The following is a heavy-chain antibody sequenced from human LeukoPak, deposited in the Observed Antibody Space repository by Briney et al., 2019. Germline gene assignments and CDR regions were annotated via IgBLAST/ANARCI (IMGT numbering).Heavy chain of an antibody. CDR3: VPPFEVRFDY. Sequence: GGSLRLSCAASGFTFTSYGMHWVRQAPGKGLEWVAFIRYDGTNKYYADSVKGRFTISRDNSKNTLYLQMNSLRAEDTAVYYCVPPFEVRFDYWGQGTLVTVSS. J-gene: IGHJ4*02. D-gene: IGHD3-10*01. CDR2: IRYDGTNK. V-gene: IGHV3-30*02. CDR1: GFTFTSYG.